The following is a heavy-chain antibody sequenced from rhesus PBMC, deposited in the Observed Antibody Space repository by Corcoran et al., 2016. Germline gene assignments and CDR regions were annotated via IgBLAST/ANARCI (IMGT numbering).Heavy chain of an antibody. V-gene: IGHV3S35*01. Sequence: EVQLVESGGGLVQPGGSLRLSCAASGFTFRSTRMNWIRQAPGKRLEWVADIKYDGSEKKYVDSVKGRFTISRDNAKNSLYLQMNSLRAEDTAVYYCVREGGGWDFDYWGQGVLVTVSS. J-gene: IGHJ4*01. CDR3: VREGGGWDFDY. CDR1: GFTFRSTR. D-gene: IGHD6-37*01. CDR2: IKYDGSEK.